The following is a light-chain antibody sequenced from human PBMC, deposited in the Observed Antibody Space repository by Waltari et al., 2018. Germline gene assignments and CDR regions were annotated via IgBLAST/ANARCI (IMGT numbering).Light chain of an antibody. CDR2: GAS. CDR3: QQYGSLLT. V-gene: IGKV3-20*01. J-gene: IGKJ4*01. Sequence: EIVLTQSPGTLSLSQGERATLSCRASQSVSSSYLAWYQQKPGQAPRLLIYGASSRATGIPDRFSGSGSGTDFTLTISRLEPEDFAVYYCQQYGSLLTFGGGTKVEIK. CDR1: QSVSSSY.